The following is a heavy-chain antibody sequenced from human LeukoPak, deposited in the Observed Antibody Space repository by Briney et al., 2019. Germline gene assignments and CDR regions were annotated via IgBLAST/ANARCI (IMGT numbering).Heavy chain of an antibody. V-gene: IGHV3-21*01. J-gene: IGHJ4*02. CDR3: AREGDYYDSSGYYRYYFDY. CDR1: GFTFSSYS. Sequence: PGGSLRLSCAASGFTFSSYSMNWVRQAPGKGLEWVSSMSSSSSYIYYADSVKGRFTISRDNAKNSLYLQMNSLRAEDTAVYYCAREGDYYDSSGYYRYYFDYWGQGTLVTVSS. CDR2: MSSSSSYI. D-gene: IGHD3-22*01.